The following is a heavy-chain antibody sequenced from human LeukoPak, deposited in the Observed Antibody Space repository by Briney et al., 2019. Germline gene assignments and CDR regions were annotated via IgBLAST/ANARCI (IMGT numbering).Heavy chain of an antibody. J-gene: IGHJ3*02. V-gene: IGHV1-18*01. Sequence: ASVKVSCKASGYTFTSYGISWVRQAPGQGLEWMGWISAYNGNTNYAQKLQGRVTMTTDTSTSTAYMELRSLRSDDTAVYYCARATVVAGYCTTTRCYKPFDIWGQGTMVTVSS. CDR2: ISAYNGNT. CDR1: GYTFTSYG. CDR3: ARATVVAGYCTTTRCYKPFDI. D-gene: IGHD2-2*02.